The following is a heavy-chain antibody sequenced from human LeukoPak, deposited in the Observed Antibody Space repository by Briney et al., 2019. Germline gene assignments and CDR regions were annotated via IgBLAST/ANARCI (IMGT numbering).Heavy chain of an antibody. V-gene: IGHV4-4*07. Sequence: PSETLSLTCTVPGGSITNYYWNWIRQPAGKGLEWIGHIYMSGSTNYNPSLKSRVTMSVDTSKNQFSLKVNSVTAADTAVYYCARGNYDSTGYYYMGDTLDIWGQGTMVTVSS. D-gene: IGHD3-22*01. J-gene: IGHJ3*02. CDR2: IYMSGST. CDR1: GGSITNYY. CDR3: ARGNYDSTGYYYMGDTLDI.